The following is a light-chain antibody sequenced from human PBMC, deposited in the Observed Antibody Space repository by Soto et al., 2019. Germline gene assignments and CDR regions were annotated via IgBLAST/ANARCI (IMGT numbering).Light chain of an antibody. J-gene: IGKJ1*01. V-gene: IGKV3D-15*01. CDR1: QSISTSY. CDR2: GSS. CDR3: QQYNNWPQT. Sequence: EIVMTQSPASLSVSPGERATLSCRASQSISTSYLAWYQQKPGQAPRLLIYGSSSRAAGVPARFSGSGSGTDFTLTISSLQSEDFAVYYCQQYNNWPQTFGQGTKVDIK.